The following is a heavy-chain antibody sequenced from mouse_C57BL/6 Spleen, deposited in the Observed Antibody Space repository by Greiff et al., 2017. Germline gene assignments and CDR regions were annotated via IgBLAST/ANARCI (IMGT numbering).Heavy chain of an antibody. V-gene: IGHV1-50*01. Sequence: QVQLQQPGAELVKPGASVKLSCKASGYTFTSYWMQWVKQRPGQGLEWIGEIDPSDSYTNYNQKFKGKATLTVDTSSSTAYMQLSSLTSEDSAVYYRARSGDSSGSRFSYWGQGTLVTVSA. J-gene: IGHJ3*01. D-gene: IGHD3-2*02. CDR1: GYTFTSYW. CDR2: IDPSDSYT. CDR3: ARSGDSSGSRFSY.